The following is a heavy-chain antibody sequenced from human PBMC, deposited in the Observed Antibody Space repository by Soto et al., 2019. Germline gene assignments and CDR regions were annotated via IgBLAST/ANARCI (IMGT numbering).Heavy chain of an antibody. CDR2: IYHSGST. CDR3: ARDKGDYDFWSGQFYYYGMDV. J-gene: IGHJ6*02. CDR1: GGSISSSNW. Sequence: QVQLQESGPGLVKPSGTLSLTCAVSGGSISSSNWWSWVRQPPEKGLEWIGEIYHSGSTNYNPSLKSRVTISVDKSKNQFSLKLSSVTAADTAVYYCARDKGDYDFWSGQFYYYGMDVWGQGTTVTVSS. V-gene: IGHV4-4*02. D-gene: IGHD3-3*01.